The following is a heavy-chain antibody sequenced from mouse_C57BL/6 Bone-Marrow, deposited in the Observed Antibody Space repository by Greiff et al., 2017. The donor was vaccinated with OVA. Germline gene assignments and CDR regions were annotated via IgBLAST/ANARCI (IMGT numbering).Heavy chain of an antibody. CDR2: IDPEDGDT. Sequence: EVMLVESGAELVRPGASVKLSCTASGFNIKDYYMHWVKQRPEQGLEWIGRIDPEDGDTEYAPKFPGKATMTADTSSNTAYLQLSSLTSEDTAVYYCITREAITTVVAGFDYWGQGTTLTVSS. V-gene: IGHV14-1*01. D-gene: IGHD1-1*01. CDR1: GFNIKDYY. CDR3: ITREAITTVVAGFDY. J-gene: IGHJ2*01.